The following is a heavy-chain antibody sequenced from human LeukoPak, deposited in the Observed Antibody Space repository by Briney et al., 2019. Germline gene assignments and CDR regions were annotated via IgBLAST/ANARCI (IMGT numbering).Heavy chain of an antibody. D-gene: IGHD2-2*01. Sequence: ASVKVSCKASGGTFSSYAISWVRQAPGQELEWMGGIIPIFGTANYAQKFQGRVTITADESTSTAYMELSSLRSEDTAVYYCAREGYCSSTSCRGGYYFDYWGQGTLVTVSS. J-gene: IGHJ4*02. CDR1: GGTFSSYA. V-gene: IGHV1-69*13. CDR2: IIPIFGTA. CDR3: AREGYCSSTSCRGGYYFDY.